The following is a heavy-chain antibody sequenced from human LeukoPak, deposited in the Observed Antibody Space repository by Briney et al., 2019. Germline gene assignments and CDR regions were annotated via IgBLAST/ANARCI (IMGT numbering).Heavy chain of an antibody. D-gene: IGHD5-18*01. Sequence: PGGSLRLSCAASGFTFSSYAMSWVRQAPGKGLEWVSVVYGGGLTYYGDSVKGRFTISRDNSKNTLYLQMNNVRAEDTAVYYCARDLYSYGYFKGDDWGQGTLVTVSS. CDR2: VYGGGLT. V-gene: IGHV3-23*03. J-gene: IGHJ4*02. CDR1: GFTFSSYA. CDR3: ARDLYSYGYFKGDD.